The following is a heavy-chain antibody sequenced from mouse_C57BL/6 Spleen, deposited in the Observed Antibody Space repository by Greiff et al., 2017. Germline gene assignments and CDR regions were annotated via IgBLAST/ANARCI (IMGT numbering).Heavy chain of an antibody. CDR3: ARQGSSGYDY. CDR2: IYPSDSET. Sequence: QVQLQQPGAELVRPGSSVKLSCKASGYTFTSYWMDWVKQRPGKGLEWIGNIYPSDSETHYNQKFKDKATLTVDKSSSTAYMQLSSLTSEDSAVYFCARQGSSGYDYWGQGTTLTVSS. V-gene: IGHV1-61*01. J-gene: IGHJ2*01. D-gene: IGHD3-2*02. CDR1: GYTFTSYW.